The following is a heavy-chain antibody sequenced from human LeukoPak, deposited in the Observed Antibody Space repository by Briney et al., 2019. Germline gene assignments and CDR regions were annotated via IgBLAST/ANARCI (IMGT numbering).Heavy chain of an antibody. CDR3: ARGGYLLYYYYYGMDV. CDR1: GDSVSSNSAA. CDR2: TYYRSKWYN. J-gene: IGHJ6*02. D-gene: IGHD5-12*01. Sequence: SQTLSLTCAISGDSVSSNSAAWNWIRQSPSRGLEWLGRTYYRSKWYNDYAVSVKSRITINPDTSKNQFSLQLNSVTPEDTAVYYCARGGYLLYYYYYGMDVWGQGTTVTVSS. V-gene: IGHV6-1*01.